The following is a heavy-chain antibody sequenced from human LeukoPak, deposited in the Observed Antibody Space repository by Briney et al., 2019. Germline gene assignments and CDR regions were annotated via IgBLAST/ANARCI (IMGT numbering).Heavy chain of an antibody. CDR2: ISSSSSYI. V-gene: IGHV3-21*04. CDR1: GFTFSSYS. J-gene: IGHJ4*02. Sequence: GGPLRLSCAASGFTFSSYSMNWVRQAPGKGLEWVSSISSSSSYIYYADSVKGRFTISRDNAKNSLYLQMNSLRAEDTALYYCAREKTSGLVVVNAYFDYWGQGTLVTVSS. CDR3: AREKTSGLVVVNAYFDY. D-gene: IGHD3-22*01.